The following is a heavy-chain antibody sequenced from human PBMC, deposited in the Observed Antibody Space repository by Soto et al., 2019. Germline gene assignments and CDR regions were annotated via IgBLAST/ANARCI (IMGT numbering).Heavy chain of an antibody. CDR2: IYPGDSDT. CDR3: ARPNTTIGYCSGGSCYHDAFDI. D-gene: IGHD2-15*01. Sequence: GESLKISCKGSGYSFTSYWIGWVRQMPGKGLEWMGIIYPGDSDTRYSPSFQGQVTISADKSISTAYLQWSSLKASDTAMYYCARPNTTIGYCSGGSCYHDAFDIWGQGTMVTVSS. V-gene: IGHV5-51*01. CDR1: GYSFTSYW. J-gene: IGHJ3*02.